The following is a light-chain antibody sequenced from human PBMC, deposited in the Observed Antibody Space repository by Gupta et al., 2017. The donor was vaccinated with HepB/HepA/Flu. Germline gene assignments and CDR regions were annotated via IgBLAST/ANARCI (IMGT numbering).Light chain of an antibody. J-gene: IGKJ4*01. Sequence: DIQMTQSPSSLSAFVGDRVTITCRASQSINTSLNWYQQKAGRAPKLLIYTASRLQSGVPSRFSGSASGTDFTLTISMLQPEDFATYYCQQSDITPLPFGGGTKVEIK. V-gene: IGKV1-39*01. CDR2: TAS. CDR1: QSINTS. CDR3: QQSDITPLP.